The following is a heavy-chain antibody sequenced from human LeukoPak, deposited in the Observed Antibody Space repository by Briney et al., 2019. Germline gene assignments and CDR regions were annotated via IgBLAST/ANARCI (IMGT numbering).Heavy chain of an antibody. CDR1: GDSIISYY. Sequence: SETLSLTCTVSGDSIISYYWSWIRQPPGKGLEWIGYIYYSGSTNYNPSLKSRVTISADTSKNQFSLRLRSVPAADTAVYYCARAEGLAFDYWGQGTLVTVSS. CDR3: ARAEGLAFDY. V-gene: IGHV4-59*01. CDR2: IYYSGST. J-gene: IGHJ4*02.